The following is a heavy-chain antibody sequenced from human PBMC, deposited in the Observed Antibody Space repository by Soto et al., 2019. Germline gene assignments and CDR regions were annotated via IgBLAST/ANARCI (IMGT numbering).Heavy chain of an antibody. CDR1: GFTFSSYS. Sequence: GWSLRLSCAASGFTFSSYSMNWVRQAPGKGLEWVSSISSSSSYIYYADSVKGRFTISRDNAKNSLYLQMNSLRAEDTAVYYCAREVATIKHNWLDPWGQGTLVTVYS. D-gene: IGHD5-12*01. CDR2: ISSSSSYI. J-gene: IGHJ5*02. V-gene: IGHV3-21*01. CDR3: AREVATIKHNWLDP.